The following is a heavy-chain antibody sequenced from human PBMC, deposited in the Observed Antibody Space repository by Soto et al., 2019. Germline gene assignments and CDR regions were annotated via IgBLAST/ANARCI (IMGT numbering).Heavy chain of an antibody. CDR2: IYRTGST. J-gene: IGHJ4*02. D-gene: IGHD1-7*01. CDR3: ASQDPGTSVDY. V-gene: IGHV4-4*02. CDR1: GGSFTSNNW. Sequence: SETLSLTCAVSGGSFTSNNWWTWVRQPPGQGLEWIGEIYRTGSTNYNPSLKSRVTISLDKSENQFSLKVTSLTAADTAVYYCASQDPGTSVDYWGQGTLVTVSS.